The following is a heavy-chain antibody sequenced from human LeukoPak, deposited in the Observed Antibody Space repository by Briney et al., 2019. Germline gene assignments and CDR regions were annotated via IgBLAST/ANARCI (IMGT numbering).Heavy chain of an antibody. J-gene: IGHJ4*02. CDR1: GFTFSTYS. Sequence: GGSLRLSCAASGFTFSTYSLLWVRQAPGKGLEWVSAISVTGGSTFYADSVRGRLTISRDNSKNTLYLQMSSLRAEDTAVYYCARASSGSYRLDYWGQGTLVTVSS. CDR3: ARASSGSYRLDY. D-gene: IGHD1-26*01. V-gene: IGHV3-23*01. CDR2: ISVTGGST.